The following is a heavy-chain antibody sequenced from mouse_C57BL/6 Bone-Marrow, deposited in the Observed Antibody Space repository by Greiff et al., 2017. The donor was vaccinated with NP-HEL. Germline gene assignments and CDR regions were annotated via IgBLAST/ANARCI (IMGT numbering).Heavy chain of an antibody. D-gene: IGHD2-4*01. CDR2: IDPNSGGT. CDR1: GYTFTSYW. V-gene: IGHV1-72*01. Sequence: QVQLQQPGAELVKPGASVKLSCKASGYTFTSYWMHWVQQRPGRGLEWIGRIDPNSGGTTYNEKFKSKATLTVDKPSSTAYMQLSSLTSEDSAVYYCARSVYYDYEEVLFFAYWGQGTLVTVSA. J-gene: IGHJ3*01. CDR3: ARSVYYDYEEVLFFAY.